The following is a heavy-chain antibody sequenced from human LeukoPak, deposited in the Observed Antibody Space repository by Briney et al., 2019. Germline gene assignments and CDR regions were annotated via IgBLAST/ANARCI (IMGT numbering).Heavy chain of an antibody. CDR3: ARLDGDYDSSGAGYFDY. CDR1: GYTFTSYG. V-gene: IGHV1-18*01. CDR2: ISAYNGNT. J-gene: IGHJ4*02. D-gene: IGHD3-22*01. Sequence: GASVKVSCKASGYTFTSYGISWVRQAPGQGLEWMGWISAYNGNTNYAQKLQGRVTMTTDTSTSTAYMELRSLRSDDTAVYYCARLDGDYDSSGAGYFDYWGQGTLVTVSS.